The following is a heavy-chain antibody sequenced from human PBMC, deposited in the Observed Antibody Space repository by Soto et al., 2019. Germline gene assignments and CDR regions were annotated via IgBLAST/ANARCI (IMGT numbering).Heavy chain of an antibody. D-gene: IGHD4-17*01. CDR1: GGSISSYY. Sequence: TSETLSLTCTVSGGSISSYYWSWIRQPPGKGLGWIGYIYYSGTTNYNPSLKTRVTISLDTSKNQFSLELTSVTTADTAVYYCARDLPSYGDKQGYGMDVWGQGTTVTVSS. J-gene: IGHJ6*02. CDR2: IYYSGTT. V-gene: IGHV4-59*01. CDR3: ARDLPSYGDKQGYGMDV.